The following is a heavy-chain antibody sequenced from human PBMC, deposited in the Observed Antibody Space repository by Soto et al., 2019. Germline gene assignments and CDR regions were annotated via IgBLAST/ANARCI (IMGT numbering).Heavy chain of an antibody. CDR2: IKQDESEK. V-gene: IGHV3-7*03. CDR3: ARDLGIGAAGRGYSFYYGMDI. D-gene: IGHD6-13*01. J-gene: IGHJ6*02. CDR1: GFSFSTYW. Sequence: GGSLRLSCAASGFSFSTYWMSWVRQAPGKGLEWVANIKQDESEKYYVDSVKGRFIISRDNAKKSLYLQINSLRVEDTAVYYCARDLGIGAAGRGYSFYYGMDICGQGPTVTVYS.